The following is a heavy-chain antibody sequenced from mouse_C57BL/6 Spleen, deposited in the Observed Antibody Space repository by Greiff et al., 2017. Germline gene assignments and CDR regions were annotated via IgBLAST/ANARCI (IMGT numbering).Heavy chain of an antibody. D-gene: IGHD1-1*01. V-gene: IGHV1-55*01. J-gene: IGHJ4*01. CDR1: GYTFTSYW. CDR2: IYPGSGST. Sequence: QVQLKQPGAELVKPGASVKMSCKASGYTFTSYWITWVKQRPGQGLEWIGDIYPGSGSTNYNEKFKSKATLTVDTSSSTAYMQLSSLTSEDSAVYYCAPVVHDYYAMDYWGQGTSVTVSS. CDR3: APVVHDYYAMDY.